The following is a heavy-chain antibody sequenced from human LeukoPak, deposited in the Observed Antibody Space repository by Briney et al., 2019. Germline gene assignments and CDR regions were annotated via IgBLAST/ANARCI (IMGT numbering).Heavy chain of an antibody. CDR3: AIRYYYGSGSYDY. CDR1: GGSISSSSYY. D-gene: IGHD3-10*01. CDR2: IYYSGST. V-gene: IGHV4-39*01. J-gene: IGHJ4*02. Sequence: SETLSLTCTVSGGSISSSSYYWGWIRQPPGKGLEWIGNIYYSGSTYYVPSLKSRVTISVDTSKNQFSLKLSSVTAADTAVFYCAIRYYYGSGSYDYWGQGTLVTVSS.